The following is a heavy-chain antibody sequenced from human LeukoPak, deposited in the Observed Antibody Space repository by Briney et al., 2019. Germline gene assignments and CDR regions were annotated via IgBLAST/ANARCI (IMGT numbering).Heavy chain of an antibody. V-gene: IGHV3-53*01. D-gene: IGHD2-15*01. CDR3: ARAIQYCSGGSCYPCAFDI. J-gene: IGHJ3*02. Sequence: AGGSLRLSCAAPGFTVSSNYMSWVRQAPGKGLDWVSVIYSGGKTYYADSVKGRFSISRDNSKNTPYLQMNSLRAEDTAVYSCARAIQYCSGGSCYPCAFDIWGQGTMVTVSS. CDR2: IYSGGKT. CDR1: GFTVSSNY.